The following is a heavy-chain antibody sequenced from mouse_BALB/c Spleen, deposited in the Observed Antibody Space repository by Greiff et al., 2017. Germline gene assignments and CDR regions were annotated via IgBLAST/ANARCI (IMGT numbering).Heavy chain of an antibody. Sequence: EVQLQQSGPELVKPGASVKISCKASGYTFTDYNMHWVKQSHGKSLEWIGYIYPYNGGTGYNQKFKSKATLTVDNSSSTAYMELRSLTSEDSAVYYCARGYPYYAMDYWGQGTSVTVSS. CDR3: ARGYPYYAMDY. D-gene: IGHD2-2*01. CDR1: GYTFTDYN. CDR2: IYPYNGGT. V-gene: IGHV1S29*02. J-gene: IGHJ4*01.